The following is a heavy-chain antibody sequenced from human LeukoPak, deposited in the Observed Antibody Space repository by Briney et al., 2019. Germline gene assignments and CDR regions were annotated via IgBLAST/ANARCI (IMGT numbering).Heavy chain of an antibody. Sequence: SETLSLTCTVSGYSTSSGYYWSWIRQPPGKGLEWIGYIHYSGSTNYNPSLKSRVTISVDTSKNQFSLKLSSVTAADTAVYYCARGVRGYSYGYDAFDIWGQGTMVTVSS. CDR3: ARGVRGYSYGYDAFDI. D-gene: IGHD5-18*01. J-gene: IGHJ3*02. CDR2: IHYSGST. CDR1: GYSTSSGYY. V-gene: IGHV4-61*01.